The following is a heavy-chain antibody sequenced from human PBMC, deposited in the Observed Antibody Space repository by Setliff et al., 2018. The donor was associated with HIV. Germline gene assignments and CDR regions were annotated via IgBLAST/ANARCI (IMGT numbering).Heavy chain of an antibody. Sequence: ASVKVSCKASGYTFTSYDINWVRRATGQGLEWMGWMNPNSGNRGYAQKFQGRVTMTRITSISTAYMELSSLRSEDTAVYYCARGGTYCAGDCYSTGASDIWGQGTMVTVSS. J-gene: IGHJ3*02. CDR3: ARGGTYCAGDCYSTGASDI. CDR1: GYTFTSYD. CDR2: MNPNSGNR. V-gene: IGHV1-8*02. D-gene: IGHD2-21*01.